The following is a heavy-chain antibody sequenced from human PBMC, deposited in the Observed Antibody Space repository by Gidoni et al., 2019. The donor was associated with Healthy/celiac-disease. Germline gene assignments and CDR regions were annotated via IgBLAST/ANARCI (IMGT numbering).Heavy chain of an antibody. CDR3: TTVTLRQDSDY. Sequence: EVQLVESGGGLVKPGGSLRLSCAASGFTSSNAWLGWARQAPGKGLEWVGRIKSKTDGGTTDYAAPVKGRFTISRDDSKNTLYLQMNSLKTEDTAVYYCTTVTLRQDSDYWGQGTLVTVSS. D-gene: IGHD4-17*01. V-gene: IGHV3-15*01. J-gene: IGHJ4*02. CDR2: IKSKTDGGTT. CDR1: GFTSSNAW.